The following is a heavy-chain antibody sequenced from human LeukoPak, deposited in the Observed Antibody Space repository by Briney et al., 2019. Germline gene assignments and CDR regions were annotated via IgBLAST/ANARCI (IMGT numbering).Heavy chain of an antibody. Sequence: ASVKVSCKASGGTFSSYAISWVRQAPGQGLEWMGGIIPIFGTANYAQKFQGRVTITADKSTSTAYMELSSLRSEDTAVYYCASRIYEILTGSWYGYWGQGTLVTVSS. D-gene: IGHD3-9*01. V-gene: IGHV1-69*06. J-gene: IGHJ4*02. CDR3: ASRIYEILTGSWYGY. CDR1: GGTFSSYA. CDR2: IIPIFGTA.